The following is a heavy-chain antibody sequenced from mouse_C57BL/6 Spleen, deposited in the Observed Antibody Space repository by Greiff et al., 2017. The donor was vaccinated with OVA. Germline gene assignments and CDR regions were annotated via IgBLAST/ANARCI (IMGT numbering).Heavy chain of an antibody. CDR1: GYTFTSYW. CDR3: ARNHYDYDGAMDY. J-gene: IGHJ4*01. D-gene: IGHD2-4*01. V-gene: IGHV1-55*01. Sequence: VQLQQPGAELVKPGASVKMSCKASGYTFTSYWITWVKQRPGQGLEWIGDIYPGSGSTNYNEKFKSKATLTVDTSSSTAYMQLSSLTSEDSAVYYCARNHYDYDGAMDYWGQGTSVTVSS. CDR2: IYPGSGST.